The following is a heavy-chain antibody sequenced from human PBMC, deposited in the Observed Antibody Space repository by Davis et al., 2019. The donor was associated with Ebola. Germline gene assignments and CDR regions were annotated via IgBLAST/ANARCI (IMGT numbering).Heavy chain of an antibody. J-gene: IGHJ1*01. CDR3: ARGISGGTVTLGD. CDR2: IYSCGRT. CDR1: GFTVSSNY. D-gene: IGHD3-16*01. Sequence: GESLKISCAASGFTVSSNYMSWVRQAPGKGLEWVAVIYSCGRTFYAGSVKGRFTISRDESDNTLYLQMDTLRTEDTAVYHCARGISGGTVTLGDWGQGTLVTVSS. V-gene: IGHV3-66*03.